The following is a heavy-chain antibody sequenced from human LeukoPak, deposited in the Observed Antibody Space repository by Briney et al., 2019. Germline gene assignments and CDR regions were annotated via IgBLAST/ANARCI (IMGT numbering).Heavy chain of an antibody. J-gene: IGHJ5*02. CDR1: GYTLTELS. CDR2: FDPEDGET. V-gene: IGHV1-24*01. D-gene: IGHD6-13*01. Sequence: GESLKISCKVSGYTLTELSMHWVRQAPGKGLEWMGGFDPEDGETIYAQKFQGRVTMTEDTSTDTAYMELSSLRSEDTAVYYCATGSPTSSSWYDYNWFDPWGQGTLVTVSS. CDR3: ATGSPTSSSWYDYNWFDP.